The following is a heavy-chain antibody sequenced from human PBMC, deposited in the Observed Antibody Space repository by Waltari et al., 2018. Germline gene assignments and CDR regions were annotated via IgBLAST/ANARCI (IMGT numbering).Heavy chain of an antibody. CDR3: ARHSSSIDY. D-gene: IGHD2-21*01. J-gene: IGHJ4*02. V-gene: IGHV4-38-2*01. CDR2: IYHSGST. CDR1: GYSISSGYY. Sequence: QVQLQESGPGLVTPSATLSLTCAVSGYSISSGYYWGWIRQPPGKGLAWIGSIYHSGSTYYNPSLKSRVTISVDTSKNQFSLKLSSVTAADTAVYYCARHSSSIDYWGQGTLVTVSS.